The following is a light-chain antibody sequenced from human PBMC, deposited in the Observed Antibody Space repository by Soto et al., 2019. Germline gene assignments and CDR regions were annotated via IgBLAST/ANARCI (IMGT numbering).Light chain of an antibody. CDR3: QQYGSYWT. Sequence: EIVLTQSPGTLSLSPGERATLSCRASQSVSSSYLASYQQKPGQAPRLLIYRASSRATGIPDRFSGSGSGTDFTLTISRLEPEDFAVYYCQQYGSYWTFGQGTKVEIK. J-gene: IGKJ1*01. CDR1: QSVSSSY. CDR2: RAS. V-gene: IGKV3-20*01.